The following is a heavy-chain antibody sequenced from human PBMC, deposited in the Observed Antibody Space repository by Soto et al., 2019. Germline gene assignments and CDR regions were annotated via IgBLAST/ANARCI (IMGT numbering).Heavy chain of an antibody. D-gene: IGHD3-16*01. Sequence: EVQLVESGGGLVQPGGSLRLSCAASGFTVSSNYMSWVRQAPGKGLEWVSVIYSCGSTYYADSVKGSFTISRDNSKNTLYLQMKSLGAGDTAVYYCEGMAIQVGGGNDYWGQGTLVTVSS. V-gene: IGHV3-66*01. J-gene: IGHJ4*02. CDR3: EGMAIQVGGGNDY. CDR2: IYSCGST. CDR1: GFTVSSNY.